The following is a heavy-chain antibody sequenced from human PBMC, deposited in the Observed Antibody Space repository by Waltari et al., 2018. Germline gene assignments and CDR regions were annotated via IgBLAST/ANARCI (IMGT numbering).Heavy chain of an antibody. CDR3: ASNFIAARPYYYYYYMDV. CDR1: GYTFTGYY. CDR2: INPNSGGT. Sequence: QVQLVQSGAEVKKPGASVKVSCKASGYTFTGYYMHWVRQAPGQGLEWMGWINPNSGGTNYAQKFQGRVTMTRDTSISTAYMELSRLRSDDTAVYYCASNFIAARPYYYYYYMDVWGKGTTVTVSS. J-gene: IGHJ6*03. V-gene: IGHV1-2*02. D-gene: IGHD6-6*01.